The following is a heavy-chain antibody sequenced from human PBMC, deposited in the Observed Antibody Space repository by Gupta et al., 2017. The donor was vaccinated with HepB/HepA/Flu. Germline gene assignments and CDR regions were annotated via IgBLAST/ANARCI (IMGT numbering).Heavy chain of an antibody. CDR1: GGSVSSSSYY. CDR3: ARHAYYDFWFDY. J-gene: IGHJ4*02. Sequence: HLQLQESGPGLVKPSETLSPTCTVSGGSVSSSSYYWGWMRQPPGKGLEWIGNIYYSGSTYYNPSLKGRVTISVDTSKNQFHLKLSSVTAADSAVYYCARHAYYDFWFDYWGQGTLVTVSS. V-gene: IGHV4-39*01. CDR2: IYYSGST. D-gene: IGHD3-3*01.